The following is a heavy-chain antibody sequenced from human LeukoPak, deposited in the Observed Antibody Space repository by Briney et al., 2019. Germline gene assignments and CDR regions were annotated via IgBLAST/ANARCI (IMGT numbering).Heavy chain of an antibody. V-gene: IGHV3-74*01. J-gene: IGHJ4*02. CDR1: RFTFNTYW. CDR3: AKWSVVVPAAHVFYFDH. Sequence: PGGSLRLSCAASRFTFNTYWMHCVRQAPGKGLVWVSRINSDGSSTIYADSVKGRFTISRDNAKNTLYLQMNSLRAEDTAVYYCAKWSVVVPAAHVFYFDHWGQGTLVTVSS. CDR2: INSDGSST. D-gene: IGHD2-2*01.